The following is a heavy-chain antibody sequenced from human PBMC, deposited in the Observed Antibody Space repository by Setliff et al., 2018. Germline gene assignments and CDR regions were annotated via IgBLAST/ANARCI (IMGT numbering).Heavy chain of an antibody. V-gene: IGHV4-39*07. Sequence: SETLSLTCTVSGGSISSSSYFWGWIRQPPGKGLEWIGSIYYSGSTYYNPSLRSRVTISLDTSKNQFSPKLTSVTAADTAVYYCAGGRRYDYGWDFDYWGQGTLVTVSS. J-gene: IGHJ4*02. CDR2: IYYSGST. CDR3: AGGRRYDYGWDFDY. D-gene: IGHD4-17*01. CDR1: GGSISSSSYF.